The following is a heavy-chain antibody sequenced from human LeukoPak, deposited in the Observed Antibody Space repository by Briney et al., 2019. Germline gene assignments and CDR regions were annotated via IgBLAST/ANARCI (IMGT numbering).Heavy chain of an antibody. D-gene: IGHD1-14*01. CDR2: ISGYNGNT. Sequence: ASVKVSCKTSGYSFTSHGIRWVRQAPGQGLEWMGWISGYNGNTNYAQKFQGRVTMTTDASTRTAHMEVRGLRSDDTAVYYCARGGWTTGMDYWGQGTLVTVSS. CDR1: GYSFTSHG. J-gene: IGHJ4*02. V-gene: IGHV1-18*01. CDR3: ARGGWTTGMDY.